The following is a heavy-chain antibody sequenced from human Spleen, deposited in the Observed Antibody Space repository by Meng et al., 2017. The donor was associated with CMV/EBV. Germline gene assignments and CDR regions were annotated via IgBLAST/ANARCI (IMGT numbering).Heavy chain of an antibody. CDR1: GFTFGSYA. D-gene: IGHD3-10*01. Sequence: GGSLRLSCAASGFTFGSYAMSWVRQAPGKGLEWVSVIYSGGSSTYYADSVKGRFTITRDNSKNTLYLQMNSLRLEDTAVYYCAKVLPSGYYFDYWGQGTQVTVSS. V-gene: IGHV3-23*03. CDR2: IYSGGSST. CDR3: AKVLPSGYYFDY. J-gene: IGHJ4*02.